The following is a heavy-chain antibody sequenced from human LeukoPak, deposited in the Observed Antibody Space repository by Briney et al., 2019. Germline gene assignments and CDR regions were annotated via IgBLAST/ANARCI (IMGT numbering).Heavy chain of an antibody. CDR2: IYHSGNT. V-gene: IGHV4-59*01. CDR3: AIGYSSAWYYFDY. D-gene: IGHD2-15*01. J-gene: IGHJ4*02. Sequence: SETLSLTCSVSGDSISTYYWSWIRQSPGKGLEWIGYIYHSGNTNYNPSLKSRVTISADTSNNQFSLRLSSVTAADTAVYYCAIGYSSAWYYFDYWGQGTLVTVSS. CDR1: GDSISTYY.